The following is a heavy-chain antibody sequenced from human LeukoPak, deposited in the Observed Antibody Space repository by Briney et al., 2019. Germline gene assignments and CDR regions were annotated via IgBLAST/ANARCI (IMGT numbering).Heavy chain of an antibody. CDR2: IIPIFGTA. Sequence: SVKVSCKASGGTFSSYAISWVRQAPGQGLEWMGGIIPIFGTANYAQKFQGRVTITADESTSTAYMELSSLRSEDTAVYYCARSEYSSDPPDYWGQGTLVTVSS. V-gene: IGHV1-69*13. CDR3: ARSEYSSDPPDY. J-gene: IGHJ4*02. CDR1: GGTFSSYA. D-gene: IGHD6-19*01.